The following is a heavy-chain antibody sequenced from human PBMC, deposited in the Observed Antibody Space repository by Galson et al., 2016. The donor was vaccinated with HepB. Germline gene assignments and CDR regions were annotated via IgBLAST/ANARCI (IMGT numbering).Heavy chain of an antibody. CDR2: ISGNGGSK. CDR3: GKDVGTGGYSNGYYYGMDA. D-gene: IGHD5-18*01. J-gene: IGHJ6*02. V-gene: IGHV3-9*01. CDR1: GFTFDDYG. Sequence: SLRLSCAASGFTFDDYGMHWVRQAPGKGLEWVSGISGNGGSKGYADSVKGRFTISRDNTKKSLYLQMNSLRPEDTALYYCGKDVGTGGYSNGYYYGMDAWGQGTTVTVSS.